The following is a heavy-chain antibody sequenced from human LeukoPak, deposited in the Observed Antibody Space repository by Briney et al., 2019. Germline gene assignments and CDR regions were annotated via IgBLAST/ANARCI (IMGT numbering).Heavy chain of an antibody. D-gene: IGHD6-13*01. CDR3: AKVKGSSWSFSPTTCGMDV. J-gene: IGHJ6*02. CDR2: ISGSGGST. CDR1: GFTFSSYA. Sequence: PGGSLRLSCAASGFTFSSYAMSWVRQASGKGLEWVSAISGSGGSTYYADSVKGRFTISRDNSKNTLYLQMNSLRAEDTAVYYCAKVKGSSWSFSPTTCGMDVWGQGTTVTVSS. V-gene: IGHV3-23*01.